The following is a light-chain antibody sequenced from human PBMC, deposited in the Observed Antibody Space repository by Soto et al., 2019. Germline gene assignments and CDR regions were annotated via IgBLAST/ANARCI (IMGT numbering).Light chain of an antibody. CDR3: QQYGTSPLT. V-gene: IGKV3-20*01. Sequence: EIVLTQSPGTLSLSPGERATLSCRASQSVSSSSLAWYQQKPGQAPRLLIYGASSRPTGIPDRFSGSGSGTDFTLTISRLEPEDFAVYYCQQYGTSPLTFGGGTKVEIK. J-gene: IGKJ4*01. CDR2: GAS. CDR1: QSVSSSS.